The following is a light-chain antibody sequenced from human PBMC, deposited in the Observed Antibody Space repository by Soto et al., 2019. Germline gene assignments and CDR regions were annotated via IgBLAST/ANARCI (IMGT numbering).Light chain of an antibody. CDR1: SSNIGSNT. CDR3: AAWDDSLNGLWV. V-gene: IGLV1-44*01. CDR2: INN. J-gene: IGLJ3*02. Sequence: QSVLTQPPSASGTPGQRVTISCSGSSSNIGSNTVNWYQQLPGTAPKLLIYINNQRPSGVPDRFSRSKSGTSASLAISGLQSEDEADYYCAAWDDSLNGLWVFGGGTKLTVL.